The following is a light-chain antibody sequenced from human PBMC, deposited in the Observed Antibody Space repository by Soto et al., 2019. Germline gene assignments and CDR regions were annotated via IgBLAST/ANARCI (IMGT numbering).Light chain of an antibody. CDR1: QSVSSSY. CDR3: QQYGSSPRT. V-gene: IGKV3-20*01. Sequence: EIVLTQSPGTLPLSPGERATLSCRASQSVSSSYLAWYQQKPGQAPRLLIYGASSSATGIPDRFSGSGSGTDFTLTISRLEPEDFAVYYCQQYGSSPRTFGQGTKVEIK. CDR2: GAS. J-gene: IGKJ1*01.